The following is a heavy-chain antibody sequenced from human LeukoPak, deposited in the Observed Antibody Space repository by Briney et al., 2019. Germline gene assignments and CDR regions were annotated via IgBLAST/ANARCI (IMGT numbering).Heavy chain of an antibody. Sequence: PSETLSLTCTVSGGSISSGGYSWSWIRQHPGKGLEWIGYIYYSGSTYYNPSLKSRVTISVDTSKNQFSLKLSSVTAADTAVYYCARDLGCSGGSCYFDAFDIWGQGTMVTVSS. V-gene: IGHV4-31*03. CDR3: ARDLGCSGGSCYFDAFDI. CDR2: IYYSGST. D-gene: IGHD2-15*01. CDR1: GGSISSGGYS. J-gene: IGHJ3*02.